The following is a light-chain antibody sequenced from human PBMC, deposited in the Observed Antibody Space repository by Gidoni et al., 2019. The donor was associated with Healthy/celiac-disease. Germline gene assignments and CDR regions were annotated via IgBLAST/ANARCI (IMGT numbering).Light chain of an antibody. J-gene: IGKJ5*01. CDR2: GAS. Sequence: EIVMTQSPATLSVSPGERATLSCRASQSVSSNLAWYQQKPGQAPRLLIYGASIRATGIPARFSGSVSGTEFTLTISILQSEDFAVYYCQQYNNWPALAFGQGTRLEIK. CDR1: QSVSSN. V-gene: IGKV3D-15*03. CDR3: QQYNNWPALA.